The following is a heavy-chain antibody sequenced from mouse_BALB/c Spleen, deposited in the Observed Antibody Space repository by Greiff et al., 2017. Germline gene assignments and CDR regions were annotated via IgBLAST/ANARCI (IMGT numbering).Heavy chain of an antibody. CDR2: INPYNDGT. D-gene: IGHD1-1*01. J-gene: IGHJ4*01. Sequence: VQLKESGPELVKPGASVKMSCKASGYTFTSYVMHWVKQKPGQGLEWIGYINPYNDGTKYNEKFKGKATLTSDKSSSTAYMELSSLTSEDSAVYYCARTLLITTVVAYYYAMDYWGQGTSVTVSS. V-gene: IGHV1-14*01. CDR3: ARTLLITTVVAYYYAMDY. CDR1: GYTFTSYV.